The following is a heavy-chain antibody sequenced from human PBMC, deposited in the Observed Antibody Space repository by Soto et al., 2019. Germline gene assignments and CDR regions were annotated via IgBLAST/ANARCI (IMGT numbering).Heavy chain of an antibody. CDR1: GYTFTSYA. CDR2: INAGNGNT. Sequence: GASVKVSCKASGYTFTSYAMHWVRQAPGQRLEWMGWINAGNGNTKYSQKFQGRVTITRDTSASTAYMELSSLRSEDTAVYYCARAMVRGPAAGYDYWGQGTLVTVS. J-gene: IGHJ4*02. CDR3: ARAMVRGPAAGYDY. V-gene: IGHV1-3*01. D-gene: IGHD6-13*01.